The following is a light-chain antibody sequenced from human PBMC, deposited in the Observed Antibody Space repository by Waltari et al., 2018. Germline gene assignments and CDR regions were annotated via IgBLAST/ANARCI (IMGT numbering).Light chain of an antibody. Sequence: QSALNQPASVSGFPGQSINISCTGTSSDVASFKLVSWFQQYPSKAPKLIIYEDTERPAGGASRFSGCKSGNTASLSISGLQAEDEADYHCCSYSRSSPWVFGGGTKLTVL. V-gene: IGLV2-23*01. CDR1: SSDVASFKL. CDR2: EDT. J-gene: IGLJ3*02. CDR3: CSYSRSSPWV.